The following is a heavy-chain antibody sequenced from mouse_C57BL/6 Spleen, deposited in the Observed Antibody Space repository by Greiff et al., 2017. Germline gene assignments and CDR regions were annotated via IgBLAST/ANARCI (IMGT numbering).Heavy chain of an antibody. CDR2: INYDGSST. Sequence: EVMLVESEGGLVQPGSSMKLSCTASGFTFSDYYMAWVRQVPEKGLEWVANINYDGSSTYYLDSLKSRFIISRDNAKNILYLQMSSLKSEDTATYDCARVGGKDWYFDVWGTGTTVTVSS. V-gene: IGHV5-16*01. J-gene: IGHJ1*03. CDR1: GFTFSDYY. D-gene: IGHD2-1*01. CDR3: ARVGGKDWYFDV.